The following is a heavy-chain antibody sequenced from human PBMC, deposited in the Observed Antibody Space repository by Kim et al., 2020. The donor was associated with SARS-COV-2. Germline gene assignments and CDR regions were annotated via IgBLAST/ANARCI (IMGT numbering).Heavy chain of an antibody. J-gene: IGHJ4*02. CDR1: GFSFSNSP. D-gene: IGHD3-9*01. CDR3: VKSVHGRIYFHK. V-gene: IGHV3-23*05. Sequence: GGSLRLSCGASGFSFSNSPMNWVRQAPGKGLEWVSVIDESGYIIHYADSVKGRFTISRDNSRNTLSLQMNSLTAEDTAVYYCVKSVHGRIYFHKWGLGTPVTLSS. CDR2: IDESGYII.